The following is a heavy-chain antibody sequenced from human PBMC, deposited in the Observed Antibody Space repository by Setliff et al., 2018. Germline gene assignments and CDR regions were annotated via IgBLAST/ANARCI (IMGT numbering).Heavy chain of an antibody. CDR2: ISAYNGNT. V-gene: IGHV1-18*01. Sequence: ASVKVSCKASGYTFTSYGISWVRQAPGQGLEWMGWISAYNGNTNYAQKFQGRVTMTADTSTNTVYMDLSSLGSEDTAVYYCVRERRGGHFDYWGQGTLVTVSS. CDR1: GYTFTSYG. CDR3: VRERRGGHFDY. J-gene: IGHJ4*02.